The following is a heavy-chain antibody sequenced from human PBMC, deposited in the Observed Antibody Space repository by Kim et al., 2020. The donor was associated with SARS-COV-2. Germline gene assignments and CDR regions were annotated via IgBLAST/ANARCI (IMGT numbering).Heavy chain of an antibody. Sequence: GGSLRLSCAASGFTFSSYWMSWVRQAPGKGLEWVANIKQDGSEKYYVDSVKGRFTISRDNAKNSLYLQMNSLRAEDTAVYYCARGLPRAFLEWLSLPGFDYWGQGTLVTVSS. V-gene: IGHV3-7*03. J-gene: IGHJ4*02. D-gene: IGHD3-3*02. CDR1: GFTFSSYW. CDR3: ARGLPRAFLEWLSLPGFDY. CDR2: IKQDGSEK.